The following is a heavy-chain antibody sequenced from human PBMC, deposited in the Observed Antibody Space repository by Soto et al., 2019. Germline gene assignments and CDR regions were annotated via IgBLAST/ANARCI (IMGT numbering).Heavy chain of an antibody. D-gene: IGHD4-17*01. Sequence: GASVKVSCRASGYTFTGYYMHWVRQAPGQGLEWMGWINPNSGGTNYAQKFQGRVTMTRDTSISTAYVELSRLRSDDTAVYYCAGDTDYGGNHGVGSWGQETLVAVSS. CDR3: AGDTDYGGNHGVGS. CDR2: INPNSGGT. J-gene: IGHJ1*01. V-gene: IGHV1-2*02. CDR1: GYTFTGYY.